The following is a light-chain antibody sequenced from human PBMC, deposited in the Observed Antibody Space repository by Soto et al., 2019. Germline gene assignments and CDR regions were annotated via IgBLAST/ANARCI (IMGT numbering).Light chain of an antibody. V-gene: IGKV3-15*01. J-gene: IGKJ1*01. CDR1: KTVIDN. CDR3: QQYDDWPET. Sequence: ERVMSQSPATLSVSPGESATVPCRATKTVIDNLAWYQQKPGQSPRLLIYAASTRATGIPARFSGSGSGTEFTLTISNLQSEDFAIYYCQQYDDWPETFGQGTKVDIK. CDR2: AAS.